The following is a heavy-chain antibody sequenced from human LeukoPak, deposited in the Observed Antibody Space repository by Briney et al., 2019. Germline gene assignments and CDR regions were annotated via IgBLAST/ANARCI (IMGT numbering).Heavy chain of an antibody. Sequence: GGSLRLSCAASGFTFSSYAMSWVRQAPGKGLEWVSAISGSGGSTYYADSVKGRFTISRDNSKNTLYLQMNSLRAEDTAVYYCARGPGYSSGWTPFDYWGQGTLVTVSS. V-gene: IGHV3-23*01. CDR2: ISGSGGST. CDR1: GFTFSSYA. CDR3: ARGPGYSSGWTPFDY. D-gene: IGHD6-19*01. J-gene: IGHJ4*02.